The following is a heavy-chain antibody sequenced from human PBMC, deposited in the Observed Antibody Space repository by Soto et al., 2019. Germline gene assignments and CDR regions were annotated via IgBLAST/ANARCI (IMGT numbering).Heavy chain of an antibody. CDR2: IGGSGSST. CDR1: GFTFTNHS. V-gene: IGHV3-23*01. Sequence: GGSLRLSCAASGFTFTNHSMSWVRQAPWKGLEWVSDIGGSGSSTYYADSVKGRFTISRDNSKDTLYLQMNGLRAEETAVYYCARRGYYYYSAGYWDKIHSDSLGQRVLVTVCS. CDR3: ARRGYYYYSAGYWDKIHSDS. D-gene: IGHD3-22*01. J-gene: IGHJ4*02.